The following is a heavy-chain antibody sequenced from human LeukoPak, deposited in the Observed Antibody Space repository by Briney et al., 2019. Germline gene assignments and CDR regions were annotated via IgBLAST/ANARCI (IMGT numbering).Heavy chain of an antibody. J-gene: IGHJ4*02. Sequence: GGSLRLSCAASGFTFSSYWIHWVRQTPRKGLEWVSYISSRGSTIYYADSVKGRFTISRDNAKNSLYLQMNSLRAEDTAVYYCARVSRTYYYDSSGYYFDYWGQGTLVTVSS. CDR2: ISSRGSTI. CDR1: GFTFSSYW. V-gene: IGHV3-48*03. D-gene: IGHD3-22*01. CDR3: ARVSRTYYYDSSGYYFDY.